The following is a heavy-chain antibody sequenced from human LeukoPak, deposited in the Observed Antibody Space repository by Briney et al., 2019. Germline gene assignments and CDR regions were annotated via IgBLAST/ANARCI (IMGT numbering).Heavy chain of an antibody. V-gene: IGHV3-23*01. CDR3: AAAERLDFPFDY. D-gene: IGHD6-25*01. Sequence: GGSLRLSCAASGFTFSSYAMSWVRQAPGQGLEWVSAISGSGGSTYYADSVKGRFTISRDNSKNTLYLQMNSLRAEDTAVYYCAAAERLDFPFDYWGQGTLVTVSS. CDR1: GFTFSSYA. J-gene: IGHJ4*02. CDR2: ISGSGGST.